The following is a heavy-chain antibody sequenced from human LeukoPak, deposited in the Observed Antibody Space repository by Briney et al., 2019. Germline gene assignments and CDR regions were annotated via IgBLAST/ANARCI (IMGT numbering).Heavy chain of an antibody. J-gene: IGHJ4*02. D-gene: IGHD1-26*01. CDR3: ARWRRSGSYLYYFDY. V-gene: IGHV3-21*01. CDR2: ISSSSSYI. CDR1: GFRFSTYS. Sequence: GGSLRLSWAASGFRFSTYSMTWVRQAPGKGLEWVSSISSSSSYIYYADSVKGRFTISRDNAKNSLYLQMNSLRAEDTAVYYCARWRRSGSYLYYFDYWGQGTLVTVSS.